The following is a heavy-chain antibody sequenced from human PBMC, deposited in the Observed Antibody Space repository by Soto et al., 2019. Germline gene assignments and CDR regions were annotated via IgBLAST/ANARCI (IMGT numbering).Heavy chain of an antibody. Sequence: SVGSXVFFGSSTSSSYWLGCILQPAGKRVERIGSIYYSGSTYYNPSVKSRVTISVDTSKNQFHMKISSVTDADTAVYYCARHSGYRYGYIDYWGQATLV. J-gene: IGHJ4*02. V-gene: IGHV4-39*01. CDR2: IYYSGST. CDR1: FGSSTSSSYW. CDR3: ARHSGYRYGYIDY. D-gene: IGHD5-18*01.